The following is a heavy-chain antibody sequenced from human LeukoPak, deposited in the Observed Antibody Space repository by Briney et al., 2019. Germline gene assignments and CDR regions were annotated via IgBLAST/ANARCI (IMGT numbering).Heavy chain of an antibody. V-gene: IGHV1-2*02. D-gene: IGHD6-19*01. CDR1: VYTFTGYY. CDR2: INPNSGGT. J-gene: IGHJ3*02. CDR3: VRTSSGWYRDDAFDI. Sequence: GASVKVSCKASVYTFTGYYMHWVRQAPGQGLEWMGWINPNSGGTNYAQKFQGRVTMTRDTSISTAYMELSRLRSDDTAVYYCVRTSSGWYRDDAFDIWGQGTMVTVSS.